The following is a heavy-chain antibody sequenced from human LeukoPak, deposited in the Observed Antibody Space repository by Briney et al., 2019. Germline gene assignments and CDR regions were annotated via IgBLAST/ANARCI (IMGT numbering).Heavy chain of an antibody. CDR2: ISSSSSYI. D-gene: IGHD3-22*01. V-gene: IGHV3-21*01. CDR3: AREGDYYDSSGSPTTAFDI. Sequence: GGSPRLSCAASGFTFSSYSMNWVRQAPGKGLEWVSSISSSSSYIYYADSVKGRFTISRDNAKNSLYLQMNSLRAEDTAVYYCAREGDYYDSSGSPTTAFDIWGQGTMVTVSS. CDR1: GFTFSSYS. J-gene: IGHJ3*02.